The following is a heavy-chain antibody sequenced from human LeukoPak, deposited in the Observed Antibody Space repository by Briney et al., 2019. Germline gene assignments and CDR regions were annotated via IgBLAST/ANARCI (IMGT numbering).Heavy chain of an antibody. CDR3: ARDSVGVPTDFDY. CDR2: ISPTGSTT. V-gene: IGHV3-74*01. CDR1: GFSFSGHW. D-gene: IGHD1-26*01. Sequence: PGGSLRLSCTASGFSFSGHWMHWARQLPGKGLVWVSRISPTGSTTSYADSVKGRFTVSRDNAKNTLYLQVNNLRAEDTAVYYCARDSVGVPTDFDYWGQGTLVTVSS. J-gene: IGHJ4*02.